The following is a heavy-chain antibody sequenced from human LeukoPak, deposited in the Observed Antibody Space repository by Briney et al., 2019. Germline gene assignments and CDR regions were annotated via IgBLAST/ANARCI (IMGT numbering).Heavy chain of an antibody. Sequence: ASVKVSCKASGGTFSSYAISWVRQAPGQGLEWMGRIIPILGIANYAQKFQGGVTITADKSTSTAYMELSSLRSEDTAVYYCARDHYYDSSGYPNWFDPWGQGTLVTVSS. D-gene: IGHD3-22*01. CDR1: GGTFSSYA. J-gene: IGHJ5*02. CDR3: ARDHYYDSSGYPNWFDP. CDR2: IIPILGIA. V-gene: IGHV1-69*04.